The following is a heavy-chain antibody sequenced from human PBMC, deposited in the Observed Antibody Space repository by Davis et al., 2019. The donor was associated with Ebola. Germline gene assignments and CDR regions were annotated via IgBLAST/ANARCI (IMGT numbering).Heavy chain of an antibody. CDR3: ARGQSGDPGAFDI. J-gene: IGHJ3*02. Sequence: PGGSLRLSCAVYGGSFSGYYWSWIRQPPGKGLEWIGEINHSGSTNYNPSLKSRVTISVDTSKNQFSLKLSSVTAADTAVYYCARGQSGDPGAFDIWGQGTMVTVSS. CDR1: GGSFSGYY. D-gene: IGHD2-21*02. V-gene: IGHV4-34*01. CDR2: INHSGST.